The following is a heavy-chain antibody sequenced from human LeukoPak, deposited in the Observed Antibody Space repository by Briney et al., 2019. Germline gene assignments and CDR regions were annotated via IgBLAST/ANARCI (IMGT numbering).Heavy chain of an antibody. V-gene: IGHV1-69*13. CDR2: IIPIFGTA. CDR1: GGTFNSYA. J-gene: IGHJ3*02. CDR3: ATYSSSAPDAFDI. Sequence: SVKVSCKASGGTFNSYAISWVRQAPGQGLEWMGGIIPIFGTANYAQKFQGRVTITADESTSTAYMELSSLRSEDTAVYYCATYSSSAPDAFDIWGLGTMVTVSS. D-gene: IGHD6-6*01.